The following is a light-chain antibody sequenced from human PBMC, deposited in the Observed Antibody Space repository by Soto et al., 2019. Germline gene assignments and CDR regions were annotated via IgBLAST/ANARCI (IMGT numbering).Light chain of an antibody. CDR2: AAS. CDR1: QTLSINS. J-gene: IGKJ3*01. CDR3: QQSYFSQFT. V-gene: IGKV3-20*01. Sequence: EIVLTQSPGTLSLSPGERATLSCRASQTLSINSLAWYQQKPGQAPRLLIYAASTRATDIPERFSGSGSGTDFTLSISSLQPEDFGTYFCQQSYFSQFTFGPGTKVDIK.